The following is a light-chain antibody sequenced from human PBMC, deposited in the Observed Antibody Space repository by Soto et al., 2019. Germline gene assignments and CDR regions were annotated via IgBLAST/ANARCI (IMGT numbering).Light chain of an antibody. J-gene: IGKJ1*01. V-gene: IGKV3-20*01. Sequence: EIVLTQSPGTLSLSPGEGATLSCRASQSVSNTFLAWYQQSPGQAPRILIYGASRRATGIPDRCSGSGSGTDFTLTILRLEPEAFPLYYWKQYYRSWTFGQGTNVEMK. CDR2: GAS. CDR1: QSVSNTF. CDR3: KQYYRSWT.